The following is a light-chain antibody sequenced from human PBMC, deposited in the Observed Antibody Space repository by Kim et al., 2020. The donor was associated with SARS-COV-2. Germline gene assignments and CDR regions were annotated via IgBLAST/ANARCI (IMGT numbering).Light chain of an antibody. Sequence: QSALTQPRSVSGSPGQSVTISCTGTSSDVGGYNYVSWYQQHPGKAPKLMIYDVSKRPSGVPDRFSGSKSGNTASLTISGLQAEDEGDYYCCSYAGSYTAYVFGTGPRSPS. J-gene: IGLJ1*01. CDR1: SSDVGGYNY. CDR3: CSYAGSYTAYV. V-gene: IGLV2-11*01. CDR2: DVS.